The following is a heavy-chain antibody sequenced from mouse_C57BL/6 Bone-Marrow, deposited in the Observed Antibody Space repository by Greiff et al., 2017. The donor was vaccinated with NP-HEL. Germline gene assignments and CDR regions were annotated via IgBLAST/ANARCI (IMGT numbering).Heavy chain of an antibody. CDR1: GFNITDYY. V-gene: IGHV14-2*01. CDR3: DPELRGFAY. J-gene: IGHJ3*01. CDR2: IDPEDGET. Sequence: VQLQQSGAELVKPGASVKLSCTASGFNITDYYMHWVKQRTEQGLEWIGRIDPEDGETKYAPKFQGKATLTADTSSNTAYLQLSSLTSEDTAVYYCDPELRGFAYWGQGTLVTVSA.